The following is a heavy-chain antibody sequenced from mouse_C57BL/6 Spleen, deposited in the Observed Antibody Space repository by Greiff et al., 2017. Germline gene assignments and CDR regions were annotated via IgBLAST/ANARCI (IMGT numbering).Heavy chain of an antibody. CDR2: IDPSDSYT. CDR3: ARKWSYFDY. V-gene: IGHV1-50*01. Sequence: QVQLQQPGAELVKPGASVKLSCKASGYTFTSYWMQWVKQRPGQGLEWIGEIDPSDSYTNYNQKFKGKATLTVDTSSSTAYMQLSSLTSEDSAVYDCARKWSYFDYWGQGTTLTVSS. CDR1: GYTFTSYW. J-gene: IGHJ2*01. D-gene: IGHD1-3*01.